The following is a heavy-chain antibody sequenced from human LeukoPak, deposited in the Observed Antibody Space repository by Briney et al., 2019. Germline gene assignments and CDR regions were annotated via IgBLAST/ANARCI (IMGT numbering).Heavy chain of an antibody. CDR3: ARHGLDYYGSGSYYNMDYYYYYMDV. V-gene: IGHV5-51*01. J-gene: IGHJ6*03. CDR1: GYSFTSYW. D-gene: IGHD3-10*01. Sequence: KPGESLKISCKGSGYSFTSYWIGWVRQMPGKGLEWMGIIYPGDSDTRYSPSFQGQVTISADKSISTAYLQWSSLKASDTAMYYCARHGLDYYGSGSYYNMDYYYYYMDVWGKGTTVTVSS. CDR2: IYPGDSDT.